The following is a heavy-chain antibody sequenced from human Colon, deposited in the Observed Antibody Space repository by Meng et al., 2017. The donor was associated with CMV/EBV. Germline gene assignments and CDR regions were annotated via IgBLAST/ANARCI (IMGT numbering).Heavy chain of an antibody. V-gene: IGHV3-30*02. D-gene: IGHD2-21*01. Sequence: GESLKISCAPSGFRFGGYGMHWVRQAPGKGLEWVAFVTYDGVNKFYRDSVKCRFTISRDTYSNSVYLHMDSLRPEDTALYYCAKDPNEGHCYPRVAYNYYGMDVWGQGTTVTVSS. J-gene: IGHJ6*02. CDR3: AKDPNEGHCYPRVAYNYYGMDV. CDR1: GFRFGGYG. CDR2: VTYDGVNK.